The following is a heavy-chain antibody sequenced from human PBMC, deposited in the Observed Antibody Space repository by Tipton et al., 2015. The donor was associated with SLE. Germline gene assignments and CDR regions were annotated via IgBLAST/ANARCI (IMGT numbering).Heavy chain of an antibody. V-gene: IGHV4-4*07. Sequence: LRLSCTVSGDSIGSDSWSWIRQPAGKGLEWIGRIHFTGNTYYNPSFTSRVTMSVDTSKNQFSLKLSSVTAADTAVYYCARDRDGDNYWGQGTLVTVSS. CDR3: ARDRDGDNY. D-gene: IGHD5-24*01. CDR1: GDSIGSDS. J-gene: IGHJ4*02. CDR2: IHFTGNT.